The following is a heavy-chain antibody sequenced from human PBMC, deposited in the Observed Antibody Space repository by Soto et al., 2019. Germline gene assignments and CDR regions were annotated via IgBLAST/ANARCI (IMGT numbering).Heavy chain of an antibody. D-gene: IGHD4-4*01. V-gene: IGHV3-23*01. CDR2: ISDSGDST. Sequence: LRLSCATSGFTFSSYAMTWVRQAPGKGLEWVSAISDSGDSTYYADSVKGRFTISRDNSKNTLYLQMNSLTAEDTAVYYCASRDYSNFDSDFWGQGTLVTVSS. J-gene: IGHJ4*02. CDR1: GFTFSSYA. CDR3: ASRDYSNFDSDF.